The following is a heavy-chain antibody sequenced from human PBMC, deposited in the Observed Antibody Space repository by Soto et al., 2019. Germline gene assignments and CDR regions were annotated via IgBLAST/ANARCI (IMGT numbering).Heavy chain of an antibody. D-gene: IGHD2-15*01. CDR1: GGSFSGYY. CDR2: INHSGST. J-gene: IGHJ4*02. V-gene: IGHV4-34*01. CDR3: ARGLGYCSGGSCHYFDY. Sequence: SETLSLPCAVYGGSFSGYYCSWIRQPPGKGLEWIGEINHSGSTNYNPSLKSRVTISVDTSKNQFSLKLSSVTAADTAVYYCARGLGYCSGGSCHYFDYWGQGTLVTVSS.